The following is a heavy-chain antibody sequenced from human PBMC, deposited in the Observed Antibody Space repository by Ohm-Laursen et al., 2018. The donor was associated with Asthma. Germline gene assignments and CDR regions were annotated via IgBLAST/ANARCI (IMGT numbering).Heavy chain of an antibody. V-gene: IGHV4-34*01. CDR1: GGSFRSFSGYF. J-gene: IGHJ3*02. CDR3: AREKTTSDSRLNAFDI. Sequence: GTLSLTCTVYGGSFRSFSGYFWSWIRQPPGKGLEWIGEINHSGSTNHNPSLKSRVTISVDTSKNQFSLNLSSVTAADTAVYYCAREKTTSDSRLNAFDIWGQGTMVTVSS. CDR2: INHSGST. D-gene: IGHD3-22*01.